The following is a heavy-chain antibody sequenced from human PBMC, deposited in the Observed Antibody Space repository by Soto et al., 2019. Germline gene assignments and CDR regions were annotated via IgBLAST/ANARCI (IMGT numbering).Heavy chain of an antibody. CDR1: GFSLSTSEVG. Sequence: QITLKESGPTLVKPTQTLTLTCTFSGFSLSTSEVGVGWIRQPPGKALEWLALIYWDDDKRYSPSLKSRLTITKDTSTNQVVLTMTNMDPVDTATYYCAHRRSVQGILDAFDIWGQGTVVTVSS. J-gene: IGHJ3*02. V-gene: IGHV2-5*02. CDR3: AHRRSVQGILDAFDI. CDR2: IYWDDDK. D-gene: IGHD3-10*02.